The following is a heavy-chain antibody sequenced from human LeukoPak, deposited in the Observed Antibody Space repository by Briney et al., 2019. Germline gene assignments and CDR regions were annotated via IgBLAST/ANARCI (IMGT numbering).Heavy chain of an antibody. J-gene: IGHJ4*02. D-gene: IGHD3-10*01. CDR1: GYTFTSYD. Sequence: GASVKVSCKASGYTFTSYDINWVRQATGQGLEWMGWMNPNSGNTGYAQKFQGRVTMTRNTSISTAYMELSSLRAEDTAVYYCAKDRGFGEETFDYWGQGTLVTVSS. V-gene: IGHV1-8*01. CDR2: MNPNSGNT. CDR3: AKDRGFGEETFDY.